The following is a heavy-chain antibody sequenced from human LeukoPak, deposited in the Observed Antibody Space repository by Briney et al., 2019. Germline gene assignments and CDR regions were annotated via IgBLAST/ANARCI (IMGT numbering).Heavy chain of an antibody. CDR2: INWSGGST. CDR3: ARAPITSPFYFDH. Sequence: GGSLRLSCSASGFGFGDHGMSWVSQVQGKGLEWVSGINWSGGSTVYADPVRGRLTISRDNAKNSLYLQMDSLTAEDTALYYCARAPITSPFYFDHWGQGTLVTVSS. V-gene: IGHV3-20*04. J-gene: IGHJ4*02. CDR1: GFGFGDHG. D-gene: IGHD2-2*01.